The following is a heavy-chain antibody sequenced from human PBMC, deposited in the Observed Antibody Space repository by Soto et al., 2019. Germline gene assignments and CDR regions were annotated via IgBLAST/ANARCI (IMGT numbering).Heavy chain of an antibody. Sequence: ASVKVSCKASGYTFTSYGISWVRQAPGQGLEWMGWISAYNGNTNYAQKLQGRVTMTTDTSTSTAYMELRSLRSDDTAVYYCARVLSLFPSLDETTYSGYDQAFDYWGQGTLVTVSS. J-gene: IGHJ4*02. D-gene: IGHD5-12*01. CDR2: ISAYNGNT. CDR3: ARVLSLFPSLDETTYSGYDQAFDY. CDR1: GYTFTSYG. V-gene: IGHV1-18*01.